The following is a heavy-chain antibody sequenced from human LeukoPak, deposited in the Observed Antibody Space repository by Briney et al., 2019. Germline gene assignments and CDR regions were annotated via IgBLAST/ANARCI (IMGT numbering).Heavy chain of an antibody. D-gene: IGHD5-18*01. V-gene: IGHV1-24*01. Sequence: GASVKVSCKVSGYTLTELSMHWVRQAPGKGLEWMGGFDPEDGETIYAQKFQGRVTMTRDTSTSTVYMELSSLRSEDTAVYYCARDGEYSYGSFDYWGQGTLVTVSS. J-gene: IGHJ4*02. CDR2: FDPEDGET. CDR3: ARDGEYSYGSFDY. CDR1: GYTLTELS.